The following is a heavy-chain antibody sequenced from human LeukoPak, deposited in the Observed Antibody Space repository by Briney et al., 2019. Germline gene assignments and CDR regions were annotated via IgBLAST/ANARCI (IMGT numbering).Heavy chain of an antibody. J-gene: IGHJ4*02. CDR2: INHSGST. CDR1: GGSFSPYY. V-gene: IGHV4-34*01. D-gene: IGHD2-21*02. Sequence: PSETLSLTCTVCGGSFSPYYWSWIRQPPGKGPEWIGEINHSGSTNYNPSLKSRVTISVDTSKNQFSLRLSSVTAADTAVHYCARGGFYCGGDCYVDYWGQGTLVTVSS. CDR3: ARGGFYCGGDCYVDY.